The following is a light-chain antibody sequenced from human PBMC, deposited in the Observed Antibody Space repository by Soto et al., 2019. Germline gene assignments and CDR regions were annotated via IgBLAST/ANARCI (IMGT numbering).Light chain of an antibody. CDR3: TSYTSSSTYV. V-gene: IGLV2-14*01. CDR1: SSDVGGYNY. CDR2: EVN. Sequence: QSALTQPASVSASPGQSITISCTGASSDVGGYNYVSWYQQYPGKAPKLMIYEVNNRPSGIPSRFSGSKSGNTASLTISGLQAEDEADYYCTSYTSSSTYVFGTGTKLTVL. J-gene: IGLJ1*01.